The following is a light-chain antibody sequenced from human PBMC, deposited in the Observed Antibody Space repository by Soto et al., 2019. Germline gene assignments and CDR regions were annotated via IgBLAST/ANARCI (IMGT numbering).Light chain of an antibody. Sequence: IHMTQSPSTLSASVGERVTITCRASQSISAWLAWYQQKPGKAPKLLIYKASNVESGVPSRLSGSGSGTEFTLTISSLQPDDFATYYCQQYHSYPLTFGQGTRLEIK. CDR3: QQYHSYPLT. J-gene: IGKJ5*01. CDR2: KAS. V-gene: IGKV1-5*03. CDR1: QSISAW.